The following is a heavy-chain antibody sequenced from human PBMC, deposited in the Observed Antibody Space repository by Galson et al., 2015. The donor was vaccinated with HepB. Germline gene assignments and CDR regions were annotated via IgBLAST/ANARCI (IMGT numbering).Heavy chain of an antibody. CDR2: IYYSGST. Sequence: ETLSLTCTVSGGSISSYYWSWIRQPPGKGLEWIGYIYYSGSTNYNPSLKSRVTISVDTSKNQFSLKLSSVTAADTAVYYCARDRVVGSRYWYFDLWGRGTLVTVSS. V-gene: IGHV4-59*12. CDR3: ARDRVVGSRYWYFDL. D-gene: IGHD2-15*01. J-gene: IGHJ2*01. CDR1: GGSISSYY.